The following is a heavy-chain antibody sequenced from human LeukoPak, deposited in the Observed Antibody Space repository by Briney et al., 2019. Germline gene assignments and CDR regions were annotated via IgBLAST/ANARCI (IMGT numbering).Heavy chain of an antibody. Sequence: GGSLRLSCAASGLKFSHYGMHWVRQGPGKGLEWVANIKQDGSEKYYVDSVKGRFTISRDNAKNSLYLQMNSLRAEDTAVYYCAKGRLVRGFGVAFDIWGQGTMVTVSS. D-gene: IGHD3-10*01. CDR2: IKQDGSEK. CDR1: GLKFSHYG. CDR3: AKGRLVRGFGVAFDI. J-gene: IGHJ3*02. V-gene: IGHV3-7*03.